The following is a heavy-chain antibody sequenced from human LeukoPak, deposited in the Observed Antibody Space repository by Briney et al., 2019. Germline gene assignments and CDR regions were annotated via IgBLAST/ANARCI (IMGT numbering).Heavy chain of an antibody. V-gene: IGHV5-51*01. J-gene: IGHJ4*02. CDR2: IYPGDSDT. D-gene: IGHD6-13*01. Sequence: GESLKISCKGSGYSFTSYWIGWVRQMPGKGLEWMGIIYPGDSDTRYSPSVQGQVTISADKSISTAYLQWSSLKASDTAMYYCARWLIAAAGSFDYWGQGTLVTVSS. CDR3: ARWLIAAAGSFDY. CDR1: GYSFTSYW.